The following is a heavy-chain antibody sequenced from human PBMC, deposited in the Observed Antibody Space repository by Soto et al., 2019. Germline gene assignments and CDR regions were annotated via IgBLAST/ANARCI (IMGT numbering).Heavy chain of an antibody. CDR1: GFTFNIYG. CDR2: IWYDGSNK. J-gene: IGHJ6*02. Sequence: QVQLVESGGGVVQPGRSLRLSCAASGFTFNIYGMHWVRQAPGKGLEWVAVIWYDGSNKFYADSVKGPFTTSRDNSKNTLHLQMNSLRTEDTAVYYCAKDGLVPWGMDVWGRGTTVTVSS. D-gene: IGHD3-9*01. CDR3: AKDGLVPWGMDV. V-gene: IGHV3-33*06.